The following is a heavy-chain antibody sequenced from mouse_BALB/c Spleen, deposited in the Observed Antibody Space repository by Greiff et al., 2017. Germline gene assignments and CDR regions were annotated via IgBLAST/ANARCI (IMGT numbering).Heavy chain of an antibody. CDR3: ARGWLDFDV. J-gene: IGHJ1*01. CDR1: GFTFSSYA. V-gene: IGHV5-9-4*01. D-gene: IGHD1-1*02. Sequence: EVHLVESGGGLVKPGGSLKLSCAASGFTFSSYAMSWVRQSPEKRLEWVAEISSGGSYTYYPYTVTGRFTVSRDNAKNTLYLGMSSLRSEDTAMYYCARGWLDFDVWGAGTSVTVSS. CDR2: ISSGGSYT.